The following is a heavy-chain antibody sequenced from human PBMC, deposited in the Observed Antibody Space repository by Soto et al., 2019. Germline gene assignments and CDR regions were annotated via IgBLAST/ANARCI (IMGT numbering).Heavy chain of an antibody. D-gene: IGHD3-22*01. CDR1: GGTFSSYA. J-gene: IGHJ6*02. V-gene: IGHV1-69*13. CDR2: IIPIFGTA. Sequence: ASVKVSCKASGGTFSSYALSWVRQAPGQGLEWMGGIIPIFGTANYAQKFQGRVTITADESTSTAYMELSSLRSEDTAVYYCTTTIPAGSSGYYYRFSYYGMDVWGQGTTVTVSS. CDR3: TTTIPAGSSGYYYRFSYYGMDV.